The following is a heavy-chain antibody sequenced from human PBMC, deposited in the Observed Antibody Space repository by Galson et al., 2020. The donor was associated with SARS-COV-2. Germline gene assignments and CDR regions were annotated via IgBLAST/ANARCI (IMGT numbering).Heavy chain of an antibody. Sequence: ETSETLSLTCTVSGGSISSYYWSWIRQPPGKGLEWIGYIYYSGSTNYNPSLKSRVTISVDTSKNQFSLKLSSVTAADTAVYYCARSGGTYYDFWSGYDYGMDVWGQGTTVTVSS. CDR2: IYYSGST. CDR1: GGSISSYY. J-gene: IGHJ6*02. V-gene: IGHV4-59*08. CDR3: ARSGGTYYDFWSGYDYGMDV. D-gene: IGHD3-3*01.